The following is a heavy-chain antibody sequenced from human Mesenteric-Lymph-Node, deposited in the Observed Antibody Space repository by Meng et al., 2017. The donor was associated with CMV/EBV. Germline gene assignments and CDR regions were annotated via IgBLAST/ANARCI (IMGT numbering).Heavy chain of an antibody. CDR1: GFTFSNYW. Sequence: GESLKISCAASGFTFSNYWMHWVRQGPGKGLVWVSRIHFDGTSATYADSVKGRFTISRDNSKNTLYLQMNSLRAEDTAVYYCARKIAAAGTGYFQHWGQGTLVTVSS. D-gene: IGHD6-13*01. CDR3: ARKIAAAGTGYFQH. CDR2: IHFDGTSA. V-gene: IGHV3-74*01. J-gene: IGHJ1*01.